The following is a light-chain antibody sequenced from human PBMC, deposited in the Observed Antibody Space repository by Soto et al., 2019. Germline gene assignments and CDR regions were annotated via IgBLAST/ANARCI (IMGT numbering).Light chain of an antibody. CDR1: QSVSSTY. CDR3: QQYTSAPLYT. J-gene: IGKJ2*01. V-gene: IGKV3-20*01. CDR2: GAS. Sequence: EVVLTQSPGTLSLSPGERATLSCRTSQSVSSTYLAWYQKKPGQAPRLLIYGASSRATGIPDRFSGSGSGTDFTLTISRLEPEDFAVYYCQQYTSAPLYTFGQGTKVDLK.